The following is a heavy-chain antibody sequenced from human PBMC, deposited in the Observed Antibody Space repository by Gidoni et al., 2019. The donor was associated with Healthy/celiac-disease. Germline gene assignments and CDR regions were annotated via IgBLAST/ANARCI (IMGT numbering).Heavy chain of an antibody. J-gene: IGHJ4*02. Sequence: QVQLVDTGGAVVQLGRYLRLSCAASGFTFSSYGMHWVRLAPGKGLEVVALRGQEGSNKYYADAVKVRFTISRDNSKNTLYLQMNSLMAEDTSVYYCARDNDFDYGGQGTLVTGSS. D-gene: IGHD2-8*01. V-gene: IGHV3-33*04. CDR2: RGQEGSNK. CDR3: ARDNDFDY. CDR1: GFTFSSYG.